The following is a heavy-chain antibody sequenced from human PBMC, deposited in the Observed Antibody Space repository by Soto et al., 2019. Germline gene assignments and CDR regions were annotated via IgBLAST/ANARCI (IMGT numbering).Heavy chain of an antibody. D-gene: IGHD2-2*01. J-gene: IGHJ4*02. Sequence: ASVKVSCKASGYTFTGYYMHWVRQAPGQGLEWMGWINPNSGGTNYAQKFQGWVTMTRDTSISTAYMELSRLRSDDTAVYYCARGPPLGYCSSTSCYGGADDTAMVDNYFDYWGQGTLVTVSS. V-gene: IGHV1-2*04. CDR1: GYTFTGYY. CDR2: INPNSGGT. CDR3: ARGPPLGYCSSTSCYGGADDTAMVDNYFDY.